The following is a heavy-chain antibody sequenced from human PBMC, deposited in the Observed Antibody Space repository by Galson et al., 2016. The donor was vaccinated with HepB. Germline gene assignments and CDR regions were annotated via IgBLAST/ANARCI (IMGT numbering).Heavy chain of an antibody. D-gene: IGHD2-2*01. CDR3: ARDCQGDCGSNNPFMTYYGLDV. Sequence: SVKVSCKASGGTFNTYAIHWVRQAPGQGLEWMGGIIPIFGTANYAQKFQGRVTITADQSTNTAYMELRGLTSEDTAIYYCARDCQGDCGSNNPFMTYYGLDVWVQRTTVIVSS. V-gene: IGHV1-69*13. J-gene: IGHJ6*02. CDR1: GGTFNTYA. CDR2: IIPIFGTA.